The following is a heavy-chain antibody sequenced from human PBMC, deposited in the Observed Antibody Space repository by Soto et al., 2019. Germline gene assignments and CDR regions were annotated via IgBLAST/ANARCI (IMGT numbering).Heavy chain of an antibody. CDR1: GDSVSSGDNY. CDR2: VYYSSII. J-gene: IGHJ4*01. Sequence: SETLALTCIVSGDSVSSGDNYWTWIRRPPGKVPEWIGNVYYSSIINYNPSLKSRVTISVDASKNHLSLKMISVTTADAAVYYCARTISTSAGLPDYWGHGTLVTVSS. CDR3: ARTISTSAGLPDY. V-gene: IGHV4-61*03. D-gene: IGHD6-19*01.